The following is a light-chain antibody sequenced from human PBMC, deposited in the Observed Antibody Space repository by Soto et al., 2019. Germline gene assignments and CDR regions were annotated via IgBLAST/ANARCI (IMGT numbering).Light chain of an antibody. CDR1: QSTSTW. CDR3: QQYFAYPYA. J-gene: IGKJ1*01. V-gene: IGKV1-5*03. Sequence: DIQMTQSPSTLSASVGDRVTITCRSSQSTSTWLAWYQQRLGKTPTHLLCEASKLESGVPSSFSGSGSGTEFTITISSLQTDDFATYYCQQYFAYPYAFGQGTKVEIK. CDR2: EAS.